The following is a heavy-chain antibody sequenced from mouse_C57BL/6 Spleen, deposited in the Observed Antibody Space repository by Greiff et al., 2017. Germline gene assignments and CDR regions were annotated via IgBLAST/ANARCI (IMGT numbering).Heavy chain of an antibody. J-gene: IGHJ3*01. Sequence: VQLQQSGAELVRPGASVKLSCTASGFNIKDDYMHWVKQRPEQGLEWIGWIDPENGDTEYASKFQGKATITADTSSNTAYLQLSSLTSEDTAVYYCTTEGLPLKAFADWGQGTLVTVSA. CDR2: IDPENGDT. D-gene: IGHD1-3*01. V-gene: IGHV14-4*01. CDR1: GFNIKDDY. CDR3: TTEGLPLKAFAD.